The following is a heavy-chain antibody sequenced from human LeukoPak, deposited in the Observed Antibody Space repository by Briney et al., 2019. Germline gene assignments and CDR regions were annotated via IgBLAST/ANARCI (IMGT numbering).Heavy chain of an antibody. J-gene: IGHJ3*02. CDR1: GGSFSGYY. CDR3: ARGKQWLAPRRAFDI. V-gene: IGHV4-34*01. CDR2: INHSGST. Sequence: SETLSLTCAVYGGSFSGYYWSWIRQPPGKGLEWIGEINHSGSTNYNPSLKSRVTISVDTSKNQFSLKLSSVTAADTAVYYCARGKQWLAPRRAFDIWGQGTMVTVSS. D-gene: IGHD6-19*01.